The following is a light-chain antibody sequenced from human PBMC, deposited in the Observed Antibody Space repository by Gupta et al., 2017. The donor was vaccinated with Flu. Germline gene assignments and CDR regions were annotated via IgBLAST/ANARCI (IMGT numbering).Light chain of an antibody. CDR2: DAS. CDR3: QQRTFPLT. J-gene: IGKJ4*01. CDR1: QKIDNY. V-gene: IGKV3-11*01. Sequence: SPATLSWSPGERATLSCRASQKIDNYLAWYQQKPGQVPRLLIYDASNRATGIPARFSGGGSGTDFTLTISSLEPEDFAVYYCQQRTFPLTFGGGTKVEIK.